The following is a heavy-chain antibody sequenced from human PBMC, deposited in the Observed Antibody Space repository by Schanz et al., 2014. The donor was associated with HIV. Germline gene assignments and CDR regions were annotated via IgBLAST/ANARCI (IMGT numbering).Heavy chain of an antibody. CDR1: GFTFSTYA. CDR2: LSGSGDDT. D-gene: IGHD2-21*01. Sequence: EIQLLESGGGLVQPGGSLRLSCAASGFTFSTYAMAWVRQTPGKGLEWVSSLSGSGDDTYYADSVKGRFTISRDNSKNTLYLQMDSLRAEDTAVYYCAKFFRWNRPYSYYWGRGTLVTVSS. J-gene: IGHJ4*02. V-gene: IGHV3-23*01. CDR3: AKFFRWNRPYSYY.